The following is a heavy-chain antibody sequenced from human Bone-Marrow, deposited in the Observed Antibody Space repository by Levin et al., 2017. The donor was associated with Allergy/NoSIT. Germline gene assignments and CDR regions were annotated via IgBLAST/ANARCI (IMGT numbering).Heavy chain of an antibody. CDR2: ISYDGSNK. CDR1: GFTFSSYG. V-gene: IGHV3-30*03. CDR3: ASEEWELPTNH. J-gene: IGHJ5*02. Sequence: GESLKISCAASGFTFSSYGMHWVRQAPGKGLEWVAVISYDGSNKYYADSVKGRFTISRDNSKNTLYLQMNSLRAEDTAVYYCASEEWELPTNHWGQGTLVTVSS. D-gene: IGHD1-26*01.